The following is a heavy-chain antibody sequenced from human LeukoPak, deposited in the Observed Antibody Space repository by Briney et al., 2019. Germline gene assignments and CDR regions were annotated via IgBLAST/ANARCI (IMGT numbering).Heavy chain of an antibody. J-gene: IGHJ4*02. CDR1: GYTFTNYG. Sequence: ASVKVSCKASGYTFTNYGISWVRQAPGQGLEWMGWMNPNSGNTGYAQKFQGRVTMTRNTSISTAYMELCSLRSEDTAVYYCARGSGRDGYDYWGQGTLVTVSS. D-gene: IGHD5-24*01. V-gene: IGHV1-8*02. CDR3: ARGSGRDGYDY. CDR2: MNPNSGNT.